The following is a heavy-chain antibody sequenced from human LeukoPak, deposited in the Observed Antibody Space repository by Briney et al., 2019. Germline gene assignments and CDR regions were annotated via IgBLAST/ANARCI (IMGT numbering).Heavy chain of an antibody. CDR1: GYTFTSYA. D-gene: IGHD4-17*01. CDR3: ARGPGGDYAPFDY. Sequence: ASVKVSCKASGYTFTSYAMHWVRQAPGQRLEWMGWINAGNGNTEYSQKFRGRVTITRDTSASTAYMELSSLISEDTAVYYCARGPGGDYAPFDYWGQGTLVTVSS. J-gene: IGHJ4*02. CDR2: INAGNGNT. V-gene: IGHV1-3*01.